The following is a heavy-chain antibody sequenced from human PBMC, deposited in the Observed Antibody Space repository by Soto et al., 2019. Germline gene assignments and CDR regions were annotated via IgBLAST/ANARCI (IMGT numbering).Heavy chain of an antibody. CDR1: GFTFSSYA. CDR2: ISYDGSNK. Sequence: PGGSLRLSCAASGFTFSSYAMHWVRQAPGKGLEWVAVISYDGSNKYYADSVKGRFTISRDNSKNTLYLQMNSLRAEDTAVYYCARDTAKGADYYGMDVWGQGTTVTVSS. D-gene: IGHD5-18*01. J-gene: IGHJ6*02. CDR3: ARDTAKGADYYGMDV. V-gene: IGHV3-30-3*01.